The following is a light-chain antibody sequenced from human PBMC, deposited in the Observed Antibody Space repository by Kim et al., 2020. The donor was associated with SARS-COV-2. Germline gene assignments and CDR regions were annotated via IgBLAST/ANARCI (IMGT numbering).Light chain of an antibody. V-gene: IGKV3-11*01. J-gene: IGKJ4*01. CDR1: KSVSSN. CDR3: QQRRNWPLT. Sequence: LSPGERATLPCRASKSVSSNLAWYQQKPGQAPRLLIYDASNRATGIPVRFSGSGSGTDFTLTIGSLEPEDFAVYYCQQRRNWPLTFGGGTKVDIK. CDR2: DAS.